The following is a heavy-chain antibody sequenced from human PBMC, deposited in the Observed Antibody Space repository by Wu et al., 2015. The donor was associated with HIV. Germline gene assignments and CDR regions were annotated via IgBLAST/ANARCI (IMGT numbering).Heavy chain of an antibody. CDR3: ARGPNYASGPVDY. V-gene: IGHV1-2*02. D-gene: IGHD3-10*01. Sequence: QVQLVQSGAEVKKPGASVKVSCMASVYTFTDYYIHWVRQAPGQGLEWMGWINPNSGGTNYAQKFQGRVTMSRDTSVSTAFMEMSRLRSDDTAVYYCARGPNYASGPVDYWGQGTLVAVSS. CDR2: INPNSGGT. J-gene: IGHJ4*02. CDR1: VYTFTDYY.